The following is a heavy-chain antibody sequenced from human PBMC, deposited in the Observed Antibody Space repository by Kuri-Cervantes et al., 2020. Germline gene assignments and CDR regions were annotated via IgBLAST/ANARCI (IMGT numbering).Heavy chain of an antibody. CDR2: ISYDGSNK. CDR3: ARDPGHRNGMDV. J-gene: IGHJ6*02. V-gene: IGHV3-30*14. Sequence: GGSLRLSCTASGFTFGDYAMSWFRQAPGKGLEWVAVISYDGSNKYYADSVKGRFTISRDNSKNTLYLQLNSLRVEDTAIYYCARDPGHRNGMDVWGQGTTVTVSS. CDR1: GFTFGDYA.